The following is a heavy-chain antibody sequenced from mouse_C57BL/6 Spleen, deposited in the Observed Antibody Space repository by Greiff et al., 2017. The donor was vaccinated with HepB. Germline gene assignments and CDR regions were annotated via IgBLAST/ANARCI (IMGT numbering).Heavy chain of an antibody. CDR3: ARTARIKY. CDR1: GYSITSGYG. Sequence: DVKLQESGPGLVKPSQSLSLTCTVTGYSITSGYGWNWIRQLPGNKLEWMGYISYSGSTNYNQSLKSRISITRDTSKNQFFLQLNSVTTEDTATYYWARTARIKYWCQGTTLTVSA. V-gene: IGHV3-2*02. J-gene: IGHJ2*01. D-gene: IGHD1-2*01. CDR2: ISYSGST.